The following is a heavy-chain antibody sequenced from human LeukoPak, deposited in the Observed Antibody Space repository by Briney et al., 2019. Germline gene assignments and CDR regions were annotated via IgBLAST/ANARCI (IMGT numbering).Heavy chain of an antibody. J-gene: IGHJ4*02. Sequence: GGSLRLSCVASRFTFSSYGMGWVRRAPGKGLEWVSTISGSGAITYYADSVKGRFTISRDNSKNTLYLQMNSLRVDDTAVYYCAKDLGEMATITGFDYWGQGTLVTVSS. CDR2: ISGSGAIT. V-gene: IGHV3-23*01. CDR3: AKDLGEMATITGFDY. D-gene: IGHD5-24*01. CDR1: RFTFSSYG.